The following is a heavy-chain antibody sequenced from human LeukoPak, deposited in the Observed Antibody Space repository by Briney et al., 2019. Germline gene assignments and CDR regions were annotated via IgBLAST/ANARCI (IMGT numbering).Heavy chain of an antibody. J-gene: IGHJ6*03. Sequence: SETLSLTCTVSGGSISTYYWSWIRQPPGKGLEWIGYIYYSGSTNYNPSLKSRVTISVDTSKNQFSLRLSSVTAADTAVYFCARTMKGDFWSGYSYYYYYYMTSGAKGPRSPSP. CDR2: IYYSGST. V-gene: IGHV4-59*01. CDR1: GGSISTYY. D-gene: IGHD3-3*01. CDR3: ARTMKGDFWSGYSYYYYYYMTS.